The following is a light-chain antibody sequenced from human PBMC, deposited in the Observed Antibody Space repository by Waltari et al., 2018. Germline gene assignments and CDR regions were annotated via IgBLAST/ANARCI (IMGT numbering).Light chain of an antibody. V-gene: IGKV3-20*01. CDR3: QQYGRSWNT. Sequence: EIVLTQSPGTLPRSPGERATLSCRASQSVSGNNLAWYQQKPAQAPRLLIHGASSRATGIQDRFSGSGSGTDFTLTISRLEPEDFAVYYCQQYGRSWNTFGQGTKLEIK. CDR1: QSVSGNN. CDR2: GAS. J-gene: IGKJ2*01.